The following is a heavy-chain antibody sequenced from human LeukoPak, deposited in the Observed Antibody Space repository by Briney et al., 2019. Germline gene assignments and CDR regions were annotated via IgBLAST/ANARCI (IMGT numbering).Heavy chain of an antibody. CDR2: ISSNGGST. D-gene: IGHD2-2*02. V-gene: IGHV3-64*01. CDR1: GFTFSSYE. J-gene: IGHJ4*02. CDR3: ARGAWDCSSTSCYTGFGY. Sequence: GGSLRLSCAASGFTFSSYEMNWVRQAPGKGLEYVSAISSNGGSTYYANSVKGRFTISRDNSKNTLYLQMGSLRAEDMAVYYCARGAWDCSSTSCYTGFGYWGQGTLVTVSS.